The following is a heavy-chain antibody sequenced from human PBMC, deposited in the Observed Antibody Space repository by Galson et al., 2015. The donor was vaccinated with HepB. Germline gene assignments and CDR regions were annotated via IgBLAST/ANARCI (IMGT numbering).Heavy chain of an antibody. CDR2: ISYDGSNK. Sequence: SLRLSCAASGFTFSSYAMHWVRQAPGKGLEWVAVISYDGSNKYYADSVKGRFTISRDNSKNTLYLQMNSLRAEDTAVYYCLSEQWLVRSAFDYWGQGTLVTVSS. V-gene: IGHV3-30*04. J-gene: IGHJ4*02. D-gene: IGHD6-19*01. CDR3: LSEQWLVRSAFDY. CDR1: GFTFSSYA.